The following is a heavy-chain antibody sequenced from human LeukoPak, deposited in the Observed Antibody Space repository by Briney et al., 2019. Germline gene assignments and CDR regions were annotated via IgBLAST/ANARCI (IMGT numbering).Heavy chain of an antibody. CDR1: PASIGISN. D-gene: IGHD4-17*01. CDR3: ARTHDYGDYPTTYFDY. V-gene: IGHV4-59*01. Sequence: ASETRSLTSTVSPASIGISNWSGFRHPPGKGLGWIGNIYYSGSTNYNPSLKSRVTMSVDTSKNQFSLKLSSVTAADTAVYYCARTHDYGDYPTTYFDYWGQGTLVTVSS. J-gene: IGHJ4*02. CDR2: IYYSGST.